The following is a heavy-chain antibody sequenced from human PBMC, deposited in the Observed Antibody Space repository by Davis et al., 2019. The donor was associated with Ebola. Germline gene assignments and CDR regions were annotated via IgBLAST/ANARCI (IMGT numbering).Heavy chain of an antibody. V-gene: IGHV4-28*03. CDR3: ARVVGSYYYGMDV. CDR2: IYYSGST. J-gene: IGHJ6*02. D-gene: IGHD1-26*01. CDR1: RDSISSSNW. Sequence: MPSETLSLTCAVSRDSISSSNWWSWIRQPPGKGLEWIGYIYYSGSTNYNPSLKSRVTISVDTSKNQFSLKLSSVTAADTAVYYCARVVGSYYYGMDVWGQGTTVTVSS.